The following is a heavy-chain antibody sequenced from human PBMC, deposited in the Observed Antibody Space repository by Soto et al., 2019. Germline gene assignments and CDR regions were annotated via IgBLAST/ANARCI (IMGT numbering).Heavy chain of an antibody. Sequence: PGGSLRLSCAASGFNFSIYWMHWVRQAPGKGLVWVSRINGDGSATYYADSVKGRFTISRDNAKNTLYLQMHSLRAEDTAVYYCVRGGAYGDYRLDYWGQGTPVTVSS. CDR3: VRGGAYGDYRLDY. CDR2: INGDGSAT. CDR1: GFNFSIYW. V-gene: IGHV3-74*01. J-gene: IGHJ4*02. D-gene: IGHD4-17*01.